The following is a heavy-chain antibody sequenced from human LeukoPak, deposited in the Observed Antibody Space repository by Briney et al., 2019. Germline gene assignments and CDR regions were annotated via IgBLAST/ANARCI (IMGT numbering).Heavy chain of an antibody. Sequence: ASVKVSCKASGYTFTGYYMHWVRQAPGQGLEWMGWINPNSGGTNYAQKFQGRATMTRDTSISTAYMELSRLRSDDTAVYYCARVSSVGATQNDAFDIWGQGTMVTVSS. D-gene: IGHD1-26*01. V-gene: IGHV1-2*02. CDR1: GYTFTGYY. J-gene: IGHJ3*02. CDR3: ARVSSVGATQNDAFDI. CDR2: INPNSGGT.